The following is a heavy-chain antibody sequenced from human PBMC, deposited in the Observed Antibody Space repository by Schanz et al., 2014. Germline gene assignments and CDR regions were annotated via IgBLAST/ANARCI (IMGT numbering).Heavy chain of an antibody. CDR2: IYQSGKT. J-gene: IGHJ4*02. V-gene: IGHV4-4*02. D-gene: IGHD6-19*01. CDR3: AGRPVRARSGGLDS. Sequence: QVQLQESGPGLVKPSGTLSLTCTVSGGSISSNNWWTWVRQPPGKGLEWIGEIYQSGKTTYDPSLKRRLTVSMDKSSNQFSLRLTSVTAADTAVYFCAGRPVRARSGGLDSWGQGTLVTVSS. CDR1: GGSISSNNW.